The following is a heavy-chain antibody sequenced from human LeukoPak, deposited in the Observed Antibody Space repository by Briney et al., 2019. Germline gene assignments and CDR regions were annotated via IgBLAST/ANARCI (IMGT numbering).Heavy chain of an antibody. CDR1: GSSFTSYW. J-gene: IGHJ6*02. V-gene: IGHV5-51*01. CDR3: ASWVGSGGSCYSGCYGMDV. D-gene: IGHD2-15*01. CDR2: IYPGDSDT. Sequence: GESLKISCKGSGSSFTSYWIGWGRRLPGKGLEGMGIIYPGDSDTRYSPSFQGQVTISADKSISTAYLQWSSLKASDTAMYYCASWVGSGGSCYSGCYGMDVWGQGTTVTVSS.